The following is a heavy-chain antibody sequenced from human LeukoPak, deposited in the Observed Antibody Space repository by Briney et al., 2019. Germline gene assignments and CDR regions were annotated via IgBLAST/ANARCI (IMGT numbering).Heavy chain of an antibody. D-gene: IGHD3-10*01. CDR3: AGRYYYGSGSPEYFDY. J-gene: IGHJ4*02. CDR2: IYTSGNI. V-gene: IGHV4-61*02. CDR1: GGSISSGTYY. Sequence: SETLSLTCTVSGGSISSGTYYWSWIRQPAGKGLEWIGRIYTSGNINYNPSLKSRVTISVDTSKNQFSLKLSSVTAADTAVYYCAGRYYYGSGSPEYFDYWGQGTLVTVSS.